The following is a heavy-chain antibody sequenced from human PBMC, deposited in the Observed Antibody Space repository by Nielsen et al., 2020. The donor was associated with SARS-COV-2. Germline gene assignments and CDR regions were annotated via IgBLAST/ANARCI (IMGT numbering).Heavy chain of an antibody. CDR3: ASTGYYDSSGYYLSYYYYYGMDV. V-gene: IGHV3-7*01. D-gene: IGHD3-22*01. J-gene: IGHJ6*02. CDR2: IKQDGSEK. Sequence: VRQAPGKGLEWVANIKQDGSEKYYVDSVKGRFTISRDNAKNSLYLQMNSLRDEDTAVYYCASTGYYDSSGYYLSYYYYYGMDVWGQGTTVTVSS.